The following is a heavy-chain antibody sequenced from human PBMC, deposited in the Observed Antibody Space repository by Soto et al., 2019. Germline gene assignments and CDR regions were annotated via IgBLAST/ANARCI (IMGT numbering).Heavy chain of an antibody. CDR2: IKSKTDGGTT. Sequence: GGSLRLSCAASGLTFSNAWMNWVRQAPGKGLEWVGRIKSKTDGGTTDYAAPVKGRFTISRDDSKNTLYLQMNSLKTEDTAVYYCTTVEGGCSGGSCYSPYYWGQGTLVTVSS. V-gene: IGHV3-15*07. J-gene: IGHJ4*02. CDR3: TTVEGGCSGGSCYSPYY. D-gene: IGHD2-15*01. CDR1: GLTFSNAW.